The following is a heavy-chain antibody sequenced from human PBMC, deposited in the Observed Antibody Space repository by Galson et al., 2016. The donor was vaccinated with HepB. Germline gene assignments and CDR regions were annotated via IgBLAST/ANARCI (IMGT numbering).Heavy chain of an antibody. Sequence: SLRLSCAASGFTFGSYGMTWVRQAPGKGLAWVSSISRGSGYIYYADSVKGRFTISRDNAKNSLYLQMNSLRAEDTAVYYCCVDTAMDYVFDYWGQGTLVTVSS. CDR3: CVDTAMDYVFDY. CDR2: ISRGSGYI. D-gene: IGHD5-18*01. V-gene: IGHV3-21*01. J-gene: IGHJ4*02. CDR1: GFTFGSYG.